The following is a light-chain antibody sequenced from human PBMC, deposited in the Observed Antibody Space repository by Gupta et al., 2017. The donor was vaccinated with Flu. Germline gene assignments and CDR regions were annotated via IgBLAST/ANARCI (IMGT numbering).Light chain of an antibody. CDR1: ESISSY. J-gene: IGKJ4*01. CDR3: QQRSNWPPLT. V-gene: IGKV3-11*01. CDR2: DAS. Sequence: EVVLTPSPVTLSLSPGERTTVSCRARESISSYLAWYQQKPGQAPRLLIYDASNRATGIPARFSGSGSGTDFTLTISSRHPEDFAVYYCQQRSNWPPLTFGGGTKVEFK.